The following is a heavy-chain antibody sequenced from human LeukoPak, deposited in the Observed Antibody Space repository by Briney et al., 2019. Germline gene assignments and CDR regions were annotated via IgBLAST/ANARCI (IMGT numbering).Heavy chain of an antibody. CDR2: IKPDGSDT. Sequence: GGSLRLSCGASGFTFTTHWIHWVRQAPGKGLVWVSRIKPDGSDTNYANSVKGRFTISRDNAKNTVYLQMNSLRAEDTAVYYCARGKYGGYFIDYWGQGTLVTVSS. D-gene: IGHD5-12*01. V-gene: IGHV3-74*01. J-gene: IGHJ4*02. CDR3: ARGKYGGYFIDY. CDR1: GFTFTTHW.